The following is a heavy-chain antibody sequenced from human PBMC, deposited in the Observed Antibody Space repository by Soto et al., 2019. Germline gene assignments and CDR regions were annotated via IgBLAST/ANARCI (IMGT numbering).Heavy chain of an antibody. V-gene: IGHV4-30-4*01. CDR1: GDSISTVDYF. Sequence: SETLSLTCSVSGDSISTVDYFWAWIRQPPGQALEYIGYIYKSATTYYNPSFESRVAISLDTSKSKFSLNVTSVTAADTAVYFCARGRYCLTGRCFPNWFDSWGQGTLVTVSS. D-gene: IGHD2-15*01. J-gene: IGHJ5*01. CDR2: IYKSATT. CDR3: ARGRYCLTGRCFPNWFDS.